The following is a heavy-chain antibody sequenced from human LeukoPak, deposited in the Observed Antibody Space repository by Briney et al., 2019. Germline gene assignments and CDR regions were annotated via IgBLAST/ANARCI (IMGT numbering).Heavy chain of an antibody. CDR2: IYDSGNT. J-gene: IGHJ3*02. CDR1: GGSISSYY. CDR3: ARVGGDVQLKRRERWAFDI. Sequence: SETLSLTCTVSGGSISSYYWSWIRQPPGKGLEWIGYIYDSGNTNYNPSLKSRVTISVDTSKNQFSLKLTSVTAADTAVYYCARVGGDVQLKRRERWAFDIWGQGTMVTVSS. V-gene: IGHV4-59*01. D-gene: IGHD1-1*01.